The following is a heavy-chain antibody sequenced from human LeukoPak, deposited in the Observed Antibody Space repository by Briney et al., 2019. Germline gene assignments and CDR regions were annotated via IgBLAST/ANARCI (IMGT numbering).Heavy chain of an antibody. J-gene: IGHJ4*02. V-gene: IGHV3-48*01. Sequence: GGSLRLSCTASGFTFGDYAMSWFRQAPGKGLEWVSYISSSSSTIYYADSVKGRFTISRDNAKNSLYLQMNSLRAEDTAVYYCAREEYSSGWYFDYWGQGTLVTVSS. CDR2: ISSSSSTI. CDR3: AREEYSSGWYFDY. CDR1: GFTFGDYA. D-gene: IGHD6-19*01.